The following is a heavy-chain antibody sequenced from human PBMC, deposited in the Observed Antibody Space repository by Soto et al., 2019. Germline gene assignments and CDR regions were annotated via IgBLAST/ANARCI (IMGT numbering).Heavy chain of an antibody. CDR1: GGTFSSYT. D-gene: IGHD2-21*01. CDR3: AIDPSAGDSAGY. J-gene: IGHJ4*02. Sequence: QVQLVQSGAEVKKPGSSVKVSCKASGGTFSSYTISWVRQAPGQGLEWMGSIITILGIANYAQKFQGRVTITADKSTSTAYMELSSLRSEDTAVYYCAIDPSAGDSAGYWVQGTLVTVSS. CDR2: IITILGIA. V-gene: IGHV1-69*08.